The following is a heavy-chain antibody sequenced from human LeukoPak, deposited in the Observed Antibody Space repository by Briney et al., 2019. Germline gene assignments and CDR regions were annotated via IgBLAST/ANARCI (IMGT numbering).Heavy chain of an antibody. CDR1: GFTFSSHT. J-gene: IGHJ4*02. Sequence: GGSLRLSCAASGFTFSSHTMSWVRQAPGKGLERVSGISDSGDTTYHADSVKGRLTISRDNSKNTLYLQMSSLRAEDTAVYYCARSPFGAHSSYFDYWGQGTLVTVSS. CDR2: ISDSGDTT. D-gene: IGHD2/OR15-2a*01. CDR3: ARSPFGAHSSYFDY. V-gene: IGHV3-23*01.